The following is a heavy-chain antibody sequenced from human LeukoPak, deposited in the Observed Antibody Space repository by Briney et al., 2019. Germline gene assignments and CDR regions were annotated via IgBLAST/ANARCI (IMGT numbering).Heavy chain of an antibody. J-gene: IGHJ3*02. CDR3: AGGKWELPLPRAFDI. CDR2: TNPNSGNT. D-gene: IGHD1-26*01. CDR1: GNTFTSYD. Sequence: ASVKVSCKASGNTFTSYDINWVRQAAGQGLEWVGWTNPNSGNTGYAQKFQGRVTMTRNTFISTIYMELSSLRSEDTAVYYCAGGKWELPLPRAFDIWGQGTMVTVSS. V-gene: IGHV1-8*01.